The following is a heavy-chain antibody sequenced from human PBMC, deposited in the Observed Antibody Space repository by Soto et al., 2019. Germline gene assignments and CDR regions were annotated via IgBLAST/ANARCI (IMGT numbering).Heavy chain of an antibody. V-gene: IGHV5-51*01. D-gene: IGHD3-9*01. J-gene: IGHJ4*02. CDR2: IYPGDSDT. Sequence: PGESLKISCKGSGYSFTSYWIAWVRQMPGEGLEWMGIIYPGDSDTTYSPSFQGQVTISADKSISTAYLQWSSLKASDSATYYCARRDMLTGYVYFDYWGQGTQVTVSS. CDR1: GYSFTSYW. CDR3: ARRDMLTGYVYFDY.